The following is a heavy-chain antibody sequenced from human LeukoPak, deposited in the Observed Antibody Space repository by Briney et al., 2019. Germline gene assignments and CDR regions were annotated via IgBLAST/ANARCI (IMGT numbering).Heavy chain of an antibody. V-gene: IGHV4-59*08. CDR1: GGSMSSNY. CDR3: ARHADNSLYRFDY. Sequence: SETLSLTCTVSGGSMSSNYWTWIRQPPGKGREWIGYISYSGSPNYNSSLKSRVTISLDLSKNQFSLRLTSVTAADTAVYYCARHADNSLYRFDYWGQGTLVTVSS. J-gene: IGHJ4*02. CDR2: ISYSGSP. D-gene: IGHD1-1*01.